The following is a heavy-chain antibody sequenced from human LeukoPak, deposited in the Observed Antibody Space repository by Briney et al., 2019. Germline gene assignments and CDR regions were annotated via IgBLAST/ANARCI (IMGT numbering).Heavy chain of an antibody. V-gene: IGHV1-2*02. J-gene: IGHJ6*02. D-gene: IGHD2-2*02. CDR3: ARGPTYCSSTSCYTLSHFSHYYGMDV. Sequence: ASVKVSCKASGYTFTGYYMHWVRQAPGQGLEWMGWINPNSGGTNYAQKLQGRVTMTRDTPISTAYMELSRLRSDDTAVYYCARGPTYCSSTSCYTLSHFSHYYGMDVWGQGTTVTVSS. CDR1: GYTFTGYY. CDR2: INPNSGGT.